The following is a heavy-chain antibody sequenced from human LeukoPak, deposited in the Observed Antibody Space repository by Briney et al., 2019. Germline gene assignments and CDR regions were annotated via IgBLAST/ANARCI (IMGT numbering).Heavy chain of an antibody. Sequence: GGSLRLSCAASGLSFSTFAMSWVRQGPARGLEWVSSIRGNGETLYADSVKGRFTLSSDSSRNTVYFQLNNLRVEDTAIYYCARASWVSTTDAVRWGPGTLVTVSS. D-gene: IGHD1-14*01. V-gene: IGHV3-23*01. CDR3: ARASWVSTTDAVR. J-gene: IGHJ4*02. CDR1: GLSFSTFA. CDR2: IRGNGET.